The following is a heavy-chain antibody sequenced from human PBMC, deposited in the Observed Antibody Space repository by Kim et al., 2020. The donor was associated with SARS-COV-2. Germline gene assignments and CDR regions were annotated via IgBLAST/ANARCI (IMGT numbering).Heavy chain of an antibody. Sequence: SETLSLTCAVYGGSFSGYYWSWIRQPPGKGLEWIGEINHSGSTNYNPSLKSRVTISVDTSKNQFSLKLSSVTAADTAVYYCARGSSSWYFLNWYFDLWGRGTLVTVSS. J-gene: IGHJ2*01. D-gene: IGHD6-13*01. V-gene: IGHV4-34*01. CDR1: GGSFSGYY. CDR3: ARGSSSWYFLNWYFDL. CDR2: INHSGST.